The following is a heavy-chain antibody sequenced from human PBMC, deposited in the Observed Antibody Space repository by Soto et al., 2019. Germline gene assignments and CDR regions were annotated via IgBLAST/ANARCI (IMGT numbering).Heavy chain of an antibody. CDR2: INHSGST. D-gene: IGHD3-10*01. CDR1: GGSFSGYY. Sequence: SETLSLTCAVYGGSFSGYYWSWIRQPPGKGLKRIGEINHSGSTNYNPSLKSRVTISVDTSKNQFSLKLSSVTAADTAVYYCARYLGFGHHYHYLQDVWGQGTTVTVSS. J-gene: IGHJ6*02. V-gene: IGHV4-34*01. CDR3: ARYLGFGHHYHYLQDV.